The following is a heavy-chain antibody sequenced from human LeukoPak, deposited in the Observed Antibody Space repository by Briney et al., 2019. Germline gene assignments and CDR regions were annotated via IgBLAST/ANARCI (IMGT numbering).Heavy chain of an antibody. Sequence: KPSETLSLTCTVSGGSISSSSYYWGWIRQPPGKGLEWIGSIYYSGSTYYNPSLKSRVTISVDTSKNQFSLKLSSVTAADTAVYYCAKAVADAFDIWGQGTMVTVSS. CDR2: IYYSGST. D-gene: IGHD6-19*01. V-gene: IGHV4-39*01. CDR3: AKAVADAFDI. CDR1: GGSISSSSYY. J-gene: IGHJ3*02.